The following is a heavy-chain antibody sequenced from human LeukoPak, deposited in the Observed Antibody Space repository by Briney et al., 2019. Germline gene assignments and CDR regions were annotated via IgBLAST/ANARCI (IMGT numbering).Heavy chain of an antibody. D-gene: IGHD3-22*01. CDR1: GGSISSYY. CDR3: AREGYDSSGYYKTDY. CDR2: IYYSGST. V-gene: IGHV4-59*01. J-gene: IGHJ4*02. Sequence: PSETLSLTCTVSGGSISSYYWSWIRQPPGKGLEWIGYIYYSGSTNYNPSLKGRVTISVDTSKNQFSLKLSSVTAADTAVYYCAREGYDSSGYYKTDYWGQGTLVTVSS.